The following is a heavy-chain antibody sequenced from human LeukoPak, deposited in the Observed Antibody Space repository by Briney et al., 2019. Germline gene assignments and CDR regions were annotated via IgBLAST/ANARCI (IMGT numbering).Heavy chain of an antibody. CDR2: VRSVAAGGAT. CDR1: GFIFSDAW. V-gene: IGHV3-15*01. CDR3: VTDTVVPLAQIDH. D-gene: IGHD4/OR15-4a*01. J-gene: IGHJ4*02. Sequence: PGGSLRLPCAASGFIFSDAWMSWVRQAPGQGLEWVGRVRSVAAGGATEYAAPVEGRFIISRDDSKYTLSLQMNSLQIEDTAVYFCVTDTVVPLAQIDHWGQGTPVTVSS.